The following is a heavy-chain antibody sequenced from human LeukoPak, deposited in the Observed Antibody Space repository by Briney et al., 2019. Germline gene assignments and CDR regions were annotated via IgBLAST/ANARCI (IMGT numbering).Heavy chain of an antibody. CDR3: ARIDCSSTSCYRYFDY. J-gene: IGHJ4*02. V-gene: IGHV4-34*01. D-gene: IGHD2-2*01. Sequence: SETLSLTCAVYGGSFSGYYWSWIRQPPGKGLEWIGEINHGGSTNYNPSLKSRVTISVDTSKNQFSLKLSSVTAADTAVYYCARIDCSSTSCYRYFDYWGQGTLVTVSS. CDR2: INHGGST. CDR1: GGSFSGYY.